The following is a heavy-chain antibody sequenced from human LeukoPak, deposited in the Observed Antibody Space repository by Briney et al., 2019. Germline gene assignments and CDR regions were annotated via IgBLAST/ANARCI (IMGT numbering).Heavy chain of an antibody. CDR2: IWYDGSNK. Sequence: GGSLRLSCAASGFTFSTYGMHWARQAPGKGLEWVAVIWYDGSNKYYADSVKGRFTISRDDSKNTLYLQMNSLRAEDTAVYFCARDQAEWYYFDYWGQGTLVTVSS. CDR1: GFTFSTYG. D-gene: IGHD2-8*01. J-gene: IGHJ4*02. CDR3: ARDQAEWYYFDY. V-gene: IGHV3-33*01.